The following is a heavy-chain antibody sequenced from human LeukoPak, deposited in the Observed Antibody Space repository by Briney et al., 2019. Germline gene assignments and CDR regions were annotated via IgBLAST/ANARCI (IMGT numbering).Heavy chain of an antibody. CDR1: GGSFSGYY. CDR3: ARLRIMGRIYDIRASYFDY. V-gene: IGHV4-34*01. Sequence: SETLSLTCAVYGGSFSGYYWSWIRQPPGKGLEWIGSIYYSGSTYYNPSLKSRVTISVDTSKNQFSLKLSSATAADTAVYYCARLRIMGRIYDIRASYFDYWGQGTLVTVSS. D-gene: IGHD3-9*01. CDR2: IYYSGST. J-gene: IGHJ4*02.